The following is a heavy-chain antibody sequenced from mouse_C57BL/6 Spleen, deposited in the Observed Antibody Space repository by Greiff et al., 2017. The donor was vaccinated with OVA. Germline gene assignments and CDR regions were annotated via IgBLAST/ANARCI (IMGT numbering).Heavy chain of an antibody. Sequence: EVHLVESEGGLVQPGSSMKLSCTASGFTFSDYYMAWVRQVPEKGLEWVANINYDGSSTYYLDSLKSRFIISRDNAKNILYLQMSSPKSEDTATYYCAREEDSKGFDYWGQGTTLTVSS. CDR1: GFTFSDYY. CDR3: AREEDSKGFDY. D-gene: IGHD2-5*01. J-gene: IGHJ2*01. V-gene: IGHV5-16*01. CDR2: INYDGSST.